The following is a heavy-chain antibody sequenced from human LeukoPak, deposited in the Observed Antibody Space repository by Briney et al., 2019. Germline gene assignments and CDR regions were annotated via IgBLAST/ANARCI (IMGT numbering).Heavy chain of an antibody. J-gene: IGHJ4*02. Sequence: PGGSLRLSCAASGFSFSSYAMSWVRQAPGKGLEWVSAIGGGGIGIYYADSLKGRFTISRDDSKNTLYLQMNSLRAEDTAVYYCTRRRGNQQPIDYWGQGTLVTVSS. CDR1: GFSFSSYA. V-gene: IGHV3-23*01. CDR3: TRRRGNQQPIDY. CDR2: IGGGGIGI. D-gene: IGHD2-2*01.